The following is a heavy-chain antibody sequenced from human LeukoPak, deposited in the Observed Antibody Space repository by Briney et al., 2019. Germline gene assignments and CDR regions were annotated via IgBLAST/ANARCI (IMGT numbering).Heavy chain of an antibody. CDR3: ARVSGSGSYRAVEY. CDR2: IYHSGT. Sequence: SETLSLTCTVSGGSITSGYDWGWIRQPPGKGLEWIGSIYHSGTYYNPSLKSRVTMSVDTSKNQFSLNVNYVTAADTAMYYCARVSGSGSYRAVEYWGQGTLVTVSS. J-gene: IGHJ4*02. CDR1: GGSITSGYD. V-gene: IGHV4-38-2*02. D-gene: IGHD3-10*01.